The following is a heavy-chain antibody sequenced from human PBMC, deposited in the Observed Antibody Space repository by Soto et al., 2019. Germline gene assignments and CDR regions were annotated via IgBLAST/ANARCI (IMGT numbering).Heavy chain of an antibody. CDR1: GYSFTSYW. Sequence: PGESLKISCKGSGYSFTSYWIGWVRQMPGKGLEWMGIIYPGDSDTRYSPSFQGQVTISADKSISTAYLQWSSLKASDTAMYYCARHSEVVVITTPTDYWGQGTLVTVSS. CDR3: ARHSEVVVITTPTDY. J-gene: IGHJ4*02. V-gene: IGHV5-51*01. CDR2: IYPGDSDT. D-gene: IGHD3-22*01.